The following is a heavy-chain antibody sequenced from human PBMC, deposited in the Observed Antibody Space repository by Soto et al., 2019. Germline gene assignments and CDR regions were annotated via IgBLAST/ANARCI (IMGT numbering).Heavy chain of an antibody. V-gene: IGHV3-30*09. J-gene: IGHJ5*02. CDR3: ARGLVVVVTRDWFDP. D-gene: IGHD3-22*01. Sequence: GGSLRLSCAASGFTFSNYAMHWVRQAPGKGPEWVAVISDDGINKYYADSVKGRFAIPRDKSKNTVYLQMNSLRAEDTAVYYCARGLVVVVTRDWFDPWGQGTLVTVSS. CDR1: GFTFSNYA. CDR2: ISDDGINK.